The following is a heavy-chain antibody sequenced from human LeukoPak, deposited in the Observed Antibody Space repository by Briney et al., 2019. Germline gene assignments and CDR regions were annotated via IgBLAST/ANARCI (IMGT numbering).Heavy chain of an antibody. J-gene: IGHJ6*03. CDR3: ARDNQLGYCSSTSCPYYYYMDV. CDR2: INPNSGGT. D-gene: IGHD2-2*01. Sequence: ASVKVSCKASGYTFTGYYMHWVRQAPGQGLELMGRINPNSGGTNYAQKFQGRVTMTRDTSISTAYMELSRLRSDDTAVYYCARDNQLGYCSSTSCPYYYYMDVWGKGTTVTVSS. CDR1: GYTFTGYY. V-gene: IGHV1-2*06.